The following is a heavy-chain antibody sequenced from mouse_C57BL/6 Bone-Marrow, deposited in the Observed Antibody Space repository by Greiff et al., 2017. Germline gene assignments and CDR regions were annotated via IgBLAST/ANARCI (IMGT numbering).Heavy chain of an antibody. Sequence: EVQLQQSGPELVKPGASVKISCKASGYTFTDYYMNWVKQSHGKSLEWIGDINPNNGGTSYNQKFKGKATLTVDKSSSTAYMELRSLTSVDSAVYYCARPSTVVAPGDYWGQGTTLTVSS. CDR1: GYTFTDYY. J-gene: IGHJ2*01. V-gene: IGHV1-26*01. CDR3: ARPSTVVAPGDY. CDR2: INPNNGGT. D-gene: IGHD1-1*01.